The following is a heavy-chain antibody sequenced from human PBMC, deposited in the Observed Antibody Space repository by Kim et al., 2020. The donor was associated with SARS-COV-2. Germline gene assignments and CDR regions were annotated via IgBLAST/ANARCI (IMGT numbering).Heavy chain of an antibody. J-gene: IGHJ6*02. V-gene: IGHV5-10-1*01. CDR2: IDPSDSYT. CDR1: GYSFTSYW. CDR3: ARLFGYSSGGLGWYYYYGMDV. D-gene: IGHD6-19*01. Sequence: GESLKISCKGSGYSFTSYWISWVRQMPGKGLEWMGRIDPSDSYTNYSPSFQGHVTISADKSISTAYLQWSSLKASDTAMYYCARLFGYSSGGLGWYYYYGMDVWGQGTTVTVSS.